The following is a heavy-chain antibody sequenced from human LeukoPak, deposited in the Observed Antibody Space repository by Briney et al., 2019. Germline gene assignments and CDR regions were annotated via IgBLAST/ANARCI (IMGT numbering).Heavy chain of an antibody. CDR2: IKQDGSEK. CDR3: ARDGATFSGYDWYYYMDV. J-gene: IGHJ6*03. CDR1: RFTFSNYW. Sequence: GGTLRLSCAASRFTFSNYWMSWVRQAPGKGLEWVANIKQDGSEKYYVDSVKGRFTISRDNAKNSMYLQMNSLRAEDTAVYYCARDGATFSGYDWYYYMDVWGKGTTVTVSS. V-gene: IGHV3-7*01. D-gene: IGHD5-12*01.